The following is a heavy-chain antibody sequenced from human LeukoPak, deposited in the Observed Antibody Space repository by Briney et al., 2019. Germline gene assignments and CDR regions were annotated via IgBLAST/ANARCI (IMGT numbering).Heavy chain of an antibody. Sequence: PGGSLRLSCAASGFTFSSYWMTWVRQAPGKGLEWVANIKEAGTDKYYADSVKGRFTISRDNSKNTLYLQMNSLRAEDTAVYYCAGDPGDGYNLSAYFDYWGQGTLVTVSS. D-gene: IGHD5-24*01. CDR1: GFTFSSYW. CDR2: IKEAGTDK. V-gene: IGHV3-7*01. J-gene: IGHJ4*02. CDR3: AGDPGDGYNLSAYFDY.